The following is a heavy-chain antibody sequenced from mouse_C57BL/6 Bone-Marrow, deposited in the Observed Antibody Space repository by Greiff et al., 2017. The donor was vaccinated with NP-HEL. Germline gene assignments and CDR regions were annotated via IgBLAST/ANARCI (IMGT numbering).Heavy chain of an antibody. V-gene: IGHV1-64*01. Sequence: VQLQQPEAELVKPGASVKLSCKASGYTFTSYWMHWVKQRPGQGLEWIGMIHPNSGSTNYNEKFKSKATLTVDKSSSTAYMQLSSLTSEDSAVYYCANLLSFWYFDVWGTGTTVTVSS. J-gene: IGHJ1*03. D-gene: IGHD1-1*01. CDR1: GYTFTSYW. CDR2: IHPNSGST. CDR3: ANLLSFWYFDV.